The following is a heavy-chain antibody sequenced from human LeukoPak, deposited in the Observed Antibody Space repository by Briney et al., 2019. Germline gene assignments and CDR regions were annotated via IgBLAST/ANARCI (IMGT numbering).Heavy chain of an antibody. J-gene: IGHJ4*02. Sequence: SGGSLRLSCAASGFTFSNYVMSWVRQAPGKGLEWVGRIKRKIDGGTPEYAAPVKGRFTISRDDSKNTLYLQMNSLKTEDTAVYYCTTHRIAVAGTAGHWGQGTLVTVSS. V-gene: IGHV3-15*01. CDR1: GFTFSNYV. D-gene: IGHD6-19*01. CDR3: TTHRIAVAGTAGH. CDR2: IKRKIDGGTP.